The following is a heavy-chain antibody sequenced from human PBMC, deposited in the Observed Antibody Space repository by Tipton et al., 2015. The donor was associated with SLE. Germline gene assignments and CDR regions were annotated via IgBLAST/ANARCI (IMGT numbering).Heavy chain of an antibody. V-gene: IGHV4-59*08. CDR1: GASLNSHF. J-gene: IGHJ4*02. CDR3: ACLYSSSFPRDH. Sequence: GLVKPSETLSLTCGVSGASLNSHFWSWVRQPPGKGLEWIGFISYSGRIRYSPSFEGRVTLSPDSAKNQFSMKMTSVTAADTAVYFCACLYSSSFPRDHWGQGTLVTVSS. CDR2: ISYSGRI. D-gene: IGHD6-6*01.